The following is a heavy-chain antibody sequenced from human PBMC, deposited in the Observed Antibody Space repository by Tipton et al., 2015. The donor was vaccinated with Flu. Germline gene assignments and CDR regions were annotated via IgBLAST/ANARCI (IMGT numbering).Heavy chain of an antibody. Sequence: GLVKPSETLSLTCLVSGDSIRSDYFWGWIRQPPGKGLEWIGQISRGGSAYYNSSLQGRVTISVDSSRNRFSLKVRSLTAADTAIYYCARRDYSNYVSEPKNRFDPWGQGALVTVSS. CDR1: GDSIRSDYF. D-gene: IGHD4-11*01. J-gene: IGHJ5*02. V-gene: IGHV4-38-2*01. CDR3: ARRDYSNYVSEPKNRFDP. CDR2: ISRGGSA.